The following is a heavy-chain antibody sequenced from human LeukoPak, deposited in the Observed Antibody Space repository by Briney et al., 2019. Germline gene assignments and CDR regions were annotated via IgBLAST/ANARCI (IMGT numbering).Heavy chain of an antibody. J-gene: IGHJ4*02. CDR2: IYPGDSDT. Sequence: GESLNVSGKGSGSSFITNWIGWVRQMPGKGLEWMGIIYPGDSDTRYSPSFQGQVTISADKSISTAYLQWSSLKASDTAMYYCARHLSGYSYGHWGQGALVSVSS. V-gene: IGHV5-51*01. CDR1: GSSFITNW. CDR3: ARHLSGYSYGH. D-gene: IGHD5-18*01.